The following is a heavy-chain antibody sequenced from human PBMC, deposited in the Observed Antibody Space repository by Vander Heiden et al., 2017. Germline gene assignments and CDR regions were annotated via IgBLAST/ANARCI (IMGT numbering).Heavy chain of an antibody. CDR3: AKDGCSGGSCYFRGTSPGDY. J-gene: IGHJ4*02. D-gene: IGHD2-15*01. Sequence: EVQLLEYGGGLVQPGGSLRLSCAASGFTFSRYAMSWVRQAPGKGLEWVSAISGSGGSTYYADSVKGRFTISRDNSKNTLYLQMNSLRAEDTAVYYCAKDGCSGGSCYFRGTSPGDYWGQGTLVTVSS. V-gene: IGHV3-23*01. CDR2: ISGSGGST. CDR1: GFTFSRYA.